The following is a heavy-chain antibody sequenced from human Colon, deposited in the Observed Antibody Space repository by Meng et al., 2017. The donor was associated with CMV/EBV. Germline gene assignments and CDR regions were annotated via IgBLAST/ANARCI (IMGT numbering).Heavy chain of an antibody. CDR2: IYYSGST. Sequence: SETLSLTCTVSGGSISSSSYYWGWIRQPPGKGLEWIGSIYYSGSTYYNPSLKSRVTISVDTSKNQFSLKLSSVTAADTATYYCATLYYDFWGRYNMDVWGQGTTVTVSS. CDR1: GGSISSSSYY. D-gene: IGHD3/OR15-3a*01. V-gene: IGHV4-39*07. CDR3: ATLYYDFWGRYNMDV. J-gene: IGHJ6*03.